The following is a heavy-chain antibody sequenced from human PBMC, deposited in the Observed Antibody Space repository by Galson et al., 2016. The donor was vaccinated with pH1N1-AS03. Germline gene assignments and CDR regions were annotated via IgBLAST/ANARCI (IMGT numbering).Heavy chain of an antibody. Sequence: SLRLSCAASGFTFSSHGMHWVRQTPGKGLEWVAVIWHDGSEKYYADSVKGRFTISSDNSKSTLYLQMNSLRAEDTAVYYCARDRHYYDYIWGTYRYDWYFDLWGRGTLVTVSS. CDR2: IWHDGSEK. V-gene: IGHV3-33*01. J-gene: IGHJ2*01. CDR3: ARDRHYYDYIWGTYRYDWYFDL. CDR1: GFTFSSHG. D-gene: IGHD3-16*02.